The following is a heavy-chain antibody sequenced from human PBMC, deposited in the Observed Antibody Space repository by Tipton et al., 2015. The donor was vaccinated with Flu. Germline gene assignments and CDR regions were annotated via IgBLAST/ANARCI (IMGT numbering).Heavy chain of an antibody. CDR2: IYYSGST. CDR1: GGSISSSY. J-gene: IGHJ4*02. D-gene: IGHD3-3*01. V-gene: IGHV4-59*08. Sequence: TLSLTCTVSGGSISSSYWSWLRQPPGKGLEWIGYIYYSGSTNYNPSLKSRVTISVDTSKNQFSLKLSSVTAADTAVYYCARAGSAYDFWSCYYTPSFDYWGQGTLVTVSS. CDR3: ARAGSAYDFWSCYYTPSFDY.